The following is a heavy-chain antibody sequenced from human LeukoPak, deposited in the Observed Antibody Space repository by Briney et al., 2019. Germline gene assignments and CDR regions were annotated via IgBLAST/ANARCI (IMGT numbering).Heavy chain of an antibody. CDR3: ARSTRVLRYFDWLLPLDY. V-gene: IGHV3-48*03. CDR2: ISSSGSTI. D-gene: IGHD3-9*01. J-gene: IGHJ4*02. Sequence: GGSLRLSCAASGFPFSNYGMHWVRQAPGKGLEWVSYISSSGSTIYYADSVKGRFTISRDNAKNSLYLQMNSLRAEDTAVYYCARSTRVLRYFDWLLPLDYWGQGTLVTVSS. CDR1: GFPFSNYG.